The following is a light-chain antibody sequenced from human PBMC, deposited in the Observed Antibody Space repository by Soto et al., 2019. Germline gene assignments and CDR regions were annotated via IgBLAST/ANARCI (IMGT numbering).Light chain of an antibody. Sequence: DIQMTQSPSTLSASVGDRVTIICRASQSISTWLAWYQQKPGKAPKLLIYKASNLEGGVPSRFSGSGSGTEFTITISSLQPDDFATYYCQQYNTYPLTFGGGTTVEIK. CDR3: QQYNTYPLT. J-gene: IGKJ4*01. CDR2: KAS. CDR1: QSISTW. V-gene: IGKV1-5*03.